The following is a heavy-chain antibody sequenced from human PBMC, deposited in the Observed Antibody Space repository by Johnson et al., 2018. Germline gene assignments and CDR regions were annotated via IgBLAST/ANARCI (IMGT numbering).Heavy chain of an antibody. V-gene: IGHV4-61*01. CDR3: ASGDERINYDDSTTVTRAFDI. J-gene: IGHJ3*02. CDR1: GGSVSSGSYY. Sequence: QVQLQESDPGLVKPSETLSLTCTVSGGSVSSGSYYWSWIRQPPGKGLEWIGYIYYSGSTNYNTSLQSRVTISVDTSKNQFSLKLSSVTAADTAGYYCASGDERINYDDSTTVTRAFDIWGQGTMGTVSS. D-gene: IGHD3-22*01. CDR2: IYYSGST.